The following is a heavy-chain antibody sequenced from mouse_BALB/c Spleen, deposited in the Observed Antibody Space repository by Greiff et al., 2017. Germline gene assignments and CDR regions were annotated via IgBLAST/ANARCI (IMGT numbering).Heavy chain of an antibody. D-gene: IGHD2-1*01. CDR2: IWAGGST. CDR3: ARGNYGYIDY. Sequence: VKLQESGPGLVAPSQSLSITCTVSGFSLTSYGVHWVRQPPGKGLEWLGVIWAGGSTNYNSALMSRLSISKDNSKSQVFLKMNSLQTDDTAMYYCARGNYGYIDYWGQGTTLTVSS. V-gene: IGHV2-9*02. CDR1: GFSLTSYG. J-gene: IGHJ2*01.